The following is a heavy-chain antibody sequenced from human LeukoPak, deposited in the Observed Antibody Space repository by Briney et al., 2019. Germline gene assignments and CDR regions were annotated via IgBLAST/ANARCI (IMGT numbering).Heavy chain of an antibody. CDR3: ARFGYSYGFYFDY. D-gene: IGHD5-18*01. Sequence: ASVKVSCKASGYTFTSYYMHWVRQAPGQGLEWMGWINPNSGGTNYAQKFQGRVTVTRDTSISTAYMELSRLRSDDTAVYYCARFGYSYGFYFDYWGQGTLVTVSS. J-gene: IGHJ4*02. CDR1: GYTFTSYY. CDR2: INPNSGGT. V-gene: IGHV1-2*02.